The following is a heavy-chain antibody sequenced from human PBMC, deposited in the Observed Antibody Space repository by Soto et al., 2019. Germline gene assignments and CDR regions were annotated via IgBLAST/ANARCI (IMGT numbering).Heavy chain of an antibody. D-gene: IGHD3-16*01. V-gene: IGHV4-61*01. CDR3: ARTDSYGSWAAWF. J-gene: IGHJ4*02. CDR2: ISSSGRT. Sequence: KTSETLSLTCTVSGDSVSSGRYFWTWIRQPPGKGLEYIAYISSSGRTNYNSSLESRVSISLDTSKNQVSLKLNSVTAADTAMYFCARTDSYGSWAAWFWGQGTLVTVYS. CDR1: GDSVSSGRYF.